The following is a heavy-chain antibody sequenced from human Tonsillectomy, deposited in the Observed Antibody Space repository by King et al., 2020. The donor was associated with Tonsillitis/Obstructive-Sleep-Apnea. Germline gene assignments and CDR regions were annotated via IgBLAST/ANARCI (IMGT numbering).Heavy chain of an antibody. CDR1: GFTFSDHY. J-gene: IGHJ4*02. V-gene: IGHV3-72*01. Sequence: VQLVESGGGLVQPGGSLRLSCAASGFTFSDHYMDWVRQAPGKGLEWVGRTRNKAHSYTTEYAASVKGRFTISRDDPENSLYLQMNSLKTEDTAVYYCARVRTSSPVYNLDYWGQGTLVTVSP. CDR3: ARVRTSSPVYNLDY. D-gene: IGHD1-14*01. CDR2: TRNKAHSYTT.